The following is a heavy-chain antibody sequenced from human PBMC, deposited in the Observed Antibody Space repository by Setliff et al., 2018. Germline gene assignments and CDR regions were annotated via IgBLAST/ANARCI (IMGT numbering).Heavy chain of an antibody. CDR3: VRDAGWQYDDYAGVYFPH. Sequence: ASVKVSCKASGYTFTSYGISWVRQAPGQGLEWMGWISTYTANTKYAQRFQGRVTMTTDTSTSTAYMELRSLRSDDTAVYYCVRDAGWQYDDYAGVYFPHWGQGTLVTVSS. CDR1: GYTFTSYG. D-gene: IGHD4-17*01. J-gene: IGHJ1*01. CDR2: ISTYTANT. V-gene: IGHV1-18*01.